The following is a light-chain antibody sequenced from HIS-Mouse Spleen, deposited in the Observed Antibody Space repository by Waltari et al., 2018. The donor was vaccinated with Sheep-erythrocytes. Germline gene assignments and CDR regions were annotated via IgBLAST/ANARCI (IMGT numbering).Light chain of an antibody. J-gene: IGLJ1*01. CDR3: CSYAGSYNHV. Sequence: QSALTQPRSVSGSPGQSVTISCTGTRSAVGGYNYVSWYQHHPGKAPKLLIYDVSNRPSGVPDRFSGSKSGNTASLTISGLQAEDEADYYCCSYAGSYNHVFATGTKVTVL. CDR2: DVS. CDR1: RSAVGGYNY. V-gene: IGLV2-11*01.